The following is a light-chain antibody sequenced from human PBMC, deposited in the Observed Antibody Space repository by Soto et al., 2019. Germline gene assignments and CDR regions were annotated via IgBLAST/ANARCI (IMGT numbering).Light chain of an antibody. V-gene: IGLV2-23*02. Sequence: QSVLTQPASVSGSPGQSITISCAGSGGDVDNYDLLSRYQQIPGKAPKLIIFEVNRRPSGVSDRFSGSKSGNTASLTISGLQAEDEGDFFCCSYAGNGAWVFGGGTKLTVL. CDR1: GGDVDNYDL. CDR2: EVN. CDR3: CSYAGNGAWV. J-gene: IGLJ3*02.